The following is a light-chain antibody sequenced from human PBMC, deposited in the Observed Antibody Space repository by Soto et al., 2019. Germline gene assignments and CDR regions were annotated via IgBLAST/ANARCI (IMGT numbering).Light chain of an antibody. CDR2: EVS. CDR3: SSYTSSSTDVV. J-gene: IGLJ2*01. Sequence: QSALTQPASVSGSPGQSITISCTGTSSDVGGYNYVSWYQQHPGKAPKLMIYEVSNRPSGVSNRFSGSKSGNTASLTISGLQAEDEADYYCSSYTSSSTDVVFGGGTQLPVL. V-gene: IGLV2-14*01. CDR1: SSDVGGYNY.